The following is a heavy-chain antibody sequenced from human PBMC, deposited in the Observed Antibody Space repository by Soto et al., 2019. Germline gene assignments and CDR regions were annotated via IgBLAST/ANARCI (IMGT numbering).Heavy chain of an antibody. D-gene: IGHD6-13*01. CDR3: AKLLRSVEPAAGIL. V-gene: IGHV3-23*01. CDR1: GFTFSSYA. CDR2: ISGSGGST. J-gene: IGHJ4*02. Sequence: VGSLRLSCAASGFTFSSYAMSWVRQAPGKGLEWVSAISGSGGSTYYADSVKGRFTISRDNSKNTLYLQMNSLRAEDTAVYYCAKLLRSVEPAAGILWGQGTLVTVSS.